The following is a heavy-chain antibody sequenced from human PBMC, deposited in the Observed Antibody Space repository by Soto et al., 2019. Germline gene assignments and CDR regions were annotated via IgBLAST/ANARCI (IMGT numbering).Heavy chain of an antibody. J-gene: IGHJ4*02. CDR1: GFTSSNAW. CDR2: IKSKTDGGTT. V-gene: IGHV3-15*07. Sequence: PGGSLRLSCAASGFTSSNAWMNWVRQAPGKGLEWVGRIKSKTDGGTTDYAAPVKGRFTISRDDSKNTLYLQMNSLKTEDTAVYYCTTGGMITFGGVIVPDFDYWGQGTLXTVSS. CDR3: TTGGMITFGGVIVPDFDY. D-gene: IGHD3-16*02.